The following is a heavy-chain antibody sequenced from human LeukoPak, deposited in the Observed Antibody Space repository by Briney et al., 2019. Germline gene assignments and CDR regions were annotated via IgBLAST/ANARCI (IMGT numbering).Heavy chain of an antibody. CDR1: GFTFSSYS. CDR2: ISSSSSTI. J-gene: IGHJ4*02. CDR3: ARDLKVGYSYGFFDY. V-gene: IGHV3-48*01. Sequence: PGGSLRLSCAASGFTFSSYSMNWVRQAPGKGLEWVSYISSSSSTIYYADSVKGRFTISRDNAKNSLYLQMNSLRAEDTAVYYCARDLKVGYSYGFFDYWGQGTLVTVSS. D-gene: IGHD5-18*01.